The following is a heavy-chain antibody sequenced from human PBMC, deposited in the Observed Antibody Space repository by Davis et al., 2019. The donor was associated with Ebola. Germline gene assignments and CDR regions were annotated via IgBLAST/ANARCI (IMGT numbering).Heavy chain of an antibody. CDR3: ARDGSVAAIELDY. Sequence: ASVKVSCKASGYTFTSYGISWVRQAPGQGLEWTGWISAYNGNTNYAQKLQDRVTMTTDTSTNTAYMEVRGLRSDDTAVYYCARDGSVAAIELDYWGQGTLVTVSS. D-gene: IGHD2-2*02. V-gene: IGHV1-18*04. CDR1: GYTFTSYG. CDR2: ISAYNGNT. J-gene: IGHJ4*02.